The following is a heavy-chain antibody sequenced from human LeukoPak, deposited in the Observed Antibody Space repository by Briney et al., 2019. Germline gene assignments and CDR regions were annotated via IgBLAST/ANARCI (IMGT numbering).Heavy chain of an antibody. CDR2: ISPYNGNT. D-gene: IGHD2-15*01. V-gene: IGHV1-18*01. CDR3: ARDRAVVVAATDY. J-gene: IGHJ4*02. Sequence: WISPYNGNTNYAQKLQGRVTMTTDTSTSTAYMELRSLRSDDTAVYYCARDRAVVVAATDYWGQGTLVTVSS.